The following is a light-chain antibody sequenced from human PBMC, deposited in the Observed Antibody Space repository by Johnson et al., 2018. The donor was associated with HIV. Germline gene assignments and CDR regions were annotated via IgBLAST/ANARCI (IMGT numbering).Light chain of an antibody. J-gene: IGLJ1*01. CDR3: GTWDTRLSAGHV. CDR2: DNN. Sequence: QSVLTQPPSVSAAPGQKVTISCSGNSCDIGNNYVSCHQQLPGTAPKLLIYDNNKRPSGIPDRISGSKSGTSATLGITGLQTGDEADYSCGTWDTRLSAGHVFGTGTKVTVL. V-gene: IGLV1-51*01. CDR1: SCDIGNNY.